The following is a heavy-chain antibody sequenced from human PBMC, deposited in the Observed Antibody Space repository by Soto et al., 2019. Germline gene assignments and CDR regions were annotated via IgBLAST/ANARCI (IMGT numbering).Heavy chain of an antibody. CDR1: GFTFSSYA. J-gene: IGHJ6*02. V-gene: IGHV3-30-3*01. CDR2: ISYDGSNK. Sequence: QVQLVESGGGVVQPGRSLRLSCAASGFTFSSYAMHWVRQAPGKGLEWVAVISYDGSNKYYADSVKGRFTISRDNSKNTLYLQMNSLRAEDTAVYYCARDFKVATIPWYYYYYGMDVWGQGTTVTVSS. D-gene: IGHD5-12*01. CDR3: ARDFKVATIPWYYYYYGMDV.